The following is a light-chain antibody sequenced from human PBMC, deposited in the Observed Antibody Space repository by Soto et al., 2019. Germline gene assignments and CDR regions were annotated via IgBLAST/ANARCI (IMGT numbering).Light chain of an antibody. J-gene: IGKJ4*01. Sequence: ENVLTQSPGTLSLSPGGRATLSCRASQSVRSSYLAWYQHRPGQAPRLLIFGASFRATGIPDRFSGSGSGTNFTLTISRLELEDFAVYYCQQYGRPLTFGGGTEVEIK. CDR1: QSVRSSY. V-gene: IGKV3-20*01. CDR3: QQYGRPLT. CDR2: GAS.